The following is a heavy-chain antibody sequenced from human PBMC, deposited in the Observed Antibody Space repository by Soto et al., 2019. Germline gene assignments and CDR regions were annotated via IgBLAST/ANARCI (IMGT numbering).Heavy chain of an antibody. CDR3: SRAYYDSSGYYLAPGFFDY. V-gene: IGHV4-31*03. J-gene: IGHJ4*02. CDR2: IYYSGST. Sequence: PSETLSLTCPVSGGSIRSGCYYWSWIRQHPGKGLEWIGYIYYSGSTYYNPSLKSRVTISVDTSKNQFSLKLSSVTAADTAVYYCSRAYYDSSGYYLAPGFFDYWGQGTLVTVSS. D-gene: IGHD3-22*01. CDR1: GGSIRSGCYY.